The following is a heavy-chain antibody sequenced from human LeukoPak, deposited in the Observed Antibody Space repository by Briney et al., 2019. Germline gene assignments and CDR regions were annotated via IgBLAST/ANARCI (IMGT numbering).Heavy chain of an antibody. D-gene: IGHD2-2*01. CDR2: TNPSTGGT. J-gene: IGHJ4*02. CDR3: ARGGAFCSITTCHEFEH. CDR1: GYTFTGSY. V-gene: IGHV1-2*02. Sequence: ASVKVSCKTSGYTFTGSYLHWVRQVPGQGLEWMGWTNPSTGGTKSAQQFEGRVTMTRDTSNTTGYLELRRPRLDDTATYYCARGGAFCSITTCHEFEHWGQGTLVIVSS.